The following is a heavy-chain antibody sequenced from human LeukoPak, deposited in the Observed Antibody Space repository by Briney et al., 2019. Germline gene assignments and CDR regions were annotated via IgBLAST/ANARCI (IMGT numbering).Heavy chain of an antibody. J-gene: IGHJ4*02. D-gene: IGHD4-23*01. Sequence: SETLSLTCAVSGYSISSGYYWGWIRQPPGKGLEWIGSIYHSGSTYYNPSLKSRVTISVDTSKNQFSLKLSSVTAPDTAVYYCAREATVVTYYFGFWGQGTLVTASA. CDR2: IYHSGST. CDR1: GYSISSGYY. CDR3: AREATVVTYYFGF. V-gene: IGHV4-38-2*02.